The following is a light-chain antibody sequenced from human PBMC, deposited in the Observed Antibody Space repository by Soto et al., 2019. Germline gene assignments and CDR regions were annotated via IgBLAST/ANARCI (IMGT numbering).Light chain of an antibody. CDR1: QSVSSN. V-gene: IGKV3-15*01. Sequence: EIVMTQSPATLSVSPGERATLSCRASQSVSSNLAWYQQKPGQAPRLLTYGASSRATGIPVRFSGSGSGTKFTLTISSLQSEDFAVYYCQQYNNWPLTFGQGTRLEIK. CDR2: GAS. J-gene: IGKJ5*01. CDR3: QQYNNWPLT.